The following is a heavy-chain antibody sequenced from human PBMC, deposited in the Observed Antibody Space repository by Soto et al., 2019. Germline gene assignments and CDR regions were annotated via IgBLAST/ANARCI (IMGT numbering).Heavy chain of an antibody. V-gene: IGHV3-23*01. J-gene: IGHJ4*02. Sequence: PGGSLRLSCAASGFTFSSYAMIWVRQAPGKGLEWVSAISGSGGSTYYADSVKGRFTISRDNSKNTLYLQMNSLRAEDTAVYYCAKASLDYGDYQPNWGQGTLVTVSS. CDR2: ISGSGGST. CDR1: GFTFSSYA. CDR3: AKASLDYGDYQPN. D-gene: IGHD4-17*01.